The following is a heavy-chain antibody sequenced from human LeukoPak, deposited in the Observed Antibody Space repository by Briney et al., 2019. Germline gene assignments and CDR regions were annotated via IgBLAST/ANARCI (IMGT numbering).Heavy chain of an antibody. J-gene: IGHJ4*02. D-gene: IGHD2-15*01. CDR2: ISGTTSRT. CDR1: GFTFSTYA. Sequence: GGSLRLSCAASGFTFSTYAMSWVRQAPGKGLEWVSAISGTTSRTYYADFVRGRFTISRDNSKNMLYLHMNSLRAEDTAVYHCAKWGCSGGSCYPFDSWGQGTLVTVSS. V-gene: IGHV3-23*01. CDR3: AKWGCSGGSCYPFDS.